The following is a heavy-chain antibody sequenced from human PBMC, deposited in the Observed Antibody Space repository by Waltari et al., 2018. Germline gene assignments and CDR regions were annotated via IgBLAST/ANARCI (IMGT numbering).Heavy chain of an antibody. CDR2: IYYSGST. J-gene: IGHJ3*02. CDR3: ARLRYYDFWSGYYIMDAFDI. Sequence: QVQLQESGPGLVKPSETLSLTCTVSGGSISSYYWSWIRQPPGKGLEWIGYIYYSGSTTSNPSLNGRVTISVATSKNQFSLKLSSVTAADTAVYYCARLRYYDFWSGYYIMDAFDIWGQGTMVTVSS. D-gene: IGHD3-3*01. V-gene: IGHV4-59*01. CDR1: GGSISSYY.